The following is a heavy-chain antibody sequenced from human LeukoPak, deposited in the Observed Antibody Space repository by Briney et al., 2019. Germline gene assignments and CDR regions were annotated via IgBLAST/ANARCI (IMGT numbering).Heavy chain of an antibody. Sequence: GGSLRLSCTVSGFTVSSNSMSWVRQAPGKGLEWVSAISGSGGSTYYADSVKGRFTISRDNSKNTLYLQMNSLRAEDTAVYYCAKNQEDYGGNSGAFDIWGQGTMVTVSS. CDR3: AKNQEDYGGNSGAFDI. V-gene: IGHV3-23*01. J-gene: IGHJ3*02. CDR1: GFTVSSNS. D-gene: IGHD4-23*01. CDR2: ISGSGGST.